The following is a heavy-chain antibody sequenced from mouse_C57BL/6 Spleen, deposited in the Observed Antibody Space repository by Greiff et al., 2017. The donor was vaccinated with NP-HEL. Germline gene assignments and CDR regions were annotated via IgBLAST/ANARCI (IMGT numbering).Heavy chain of an antibody. CDR2: IDPSDSYT. D-gene: IGHD1-1*01. V-gene: IGHV1-69*01. Sequence: QVQLQQPGAELVMPGASVKLSCKASGYTFTSYWMHWVKQRPGQGLEWIGEIDPSDSYTNYNQKFKGKSTLTVDKSSSTAYMQLSSLTSEDSAVYYCASQVITTGTGFAYWGQGTLVTVSA. J-gene: IGHJ3*01. CDR3: ASQVITTGTGFAY. CDR1: GYTFTSYW.